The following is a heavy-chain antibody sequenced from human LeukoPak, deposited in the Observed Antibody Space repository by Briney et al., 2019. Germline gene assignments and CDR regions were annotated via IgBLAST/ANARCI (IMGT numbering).Heavy chain of an antibody. D-gene: IGHD6-19*01. CDR2: ISWNSGTI. CDR1: GFTFNNYA. J-gene: IGHJ4*02. CDR3: AKDNRRHYTSGPNPDSLH. V-gene: IGHV3-9*01. Sequence: GGSLRLSCAGSGFTFNNYAMHWVRQPPGKGLEWVSGISWNSGTIDYADSVRGRFTISRDNAKNSLYLQMDSLRVEDTAFYYCAKDNRRHYTSGPNPDSLHWGQGALVTVSS.